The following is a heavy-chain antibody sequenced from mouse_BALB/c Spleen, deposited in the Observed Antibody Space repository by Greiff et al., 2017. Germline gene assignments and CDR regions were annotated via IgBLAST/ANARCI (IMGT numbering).Heavy chain of an antibody. V-gene: IGHV1-7*01. CDR2: INPSTGYT. Sequence: VQLQQSGAELAKPGASVKMSCKASGYTFTSYWMHWVIQRPGQGLEWIGYINPSTGYTEYNQKFKDKATLTADKSSSTAYMHLSSLTSEDSAVYYCARDGNPAWFAYWGQGTLVTVSA. CDR1: GYTFTSYW. CDR3: ARDGNPAWFAY. J-gene: IGHJ3*01. D-gene: IGHD2-1*01.